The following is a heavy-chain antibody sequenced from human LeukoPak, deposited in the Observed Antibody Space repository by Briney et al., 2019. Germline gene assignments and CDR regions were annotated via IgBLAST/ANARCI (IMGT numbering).Heavy chain of an antibody. CDR1: GYTFTSYD. D-gene: IGHD6-13*01. V-gene: IGHV1-8*01. CDR2: MNPNSGNT. Sequence: ASVKVSCKAFGYTFTSYDINWVRQATGQGLEWMGWMNPNSGNTGYAQKFQGRVTMTRNTSISTAYMGLSSLRSEDTAVYYCARGKSRIAAAILGYWGQGTLVTVSS. J-gene: IGHJ4*02. CDR3: ARGKSRIAAAILGY.